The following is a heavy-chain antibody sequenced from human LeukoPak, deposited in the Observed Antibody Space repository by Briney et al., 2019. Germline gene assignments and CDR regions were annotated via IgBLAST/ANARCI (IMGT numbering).Heavy chain of an antibody. V-gene: IGHV3-74*01. J-gene: IGHJ4*02. Sequence: GGSLRLSCAASGFTFSSYWMHWVRQAPRKGLVWVSGTNNDGRSTRYADSVKGRFTISRDNAKNTLYLQMNSLRAEDTAVYYCARGGPYSSSSWDYWGQGTLVTVSS. CDR3: ARGGPYSSSSWDY. CDR1: GFTFSSYW. D-gene: IGHD6-13*01. CDR2: TNNDGRST.